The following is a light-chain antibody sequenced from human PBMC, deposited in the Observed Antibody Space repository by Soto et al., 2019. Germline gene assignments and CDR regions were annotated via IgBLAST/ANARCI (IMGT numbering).Light chain of an antibody. V-gene: IGKV1-6*01. J-gene: IGKJ2*01. Sequence: AIQMTQSPSSLSASVGDRVTITCRARQGIRNDLGWYQQKPGKAPRLLIYAASSLQIGVPARFSGSGSGTDFTLTISNLQPEDFATYYCLQDYNYPRTFGQGTKLEIK. CDR1: QGIRND. CDR2: AAS. CDR3: LQDYNYPRT.